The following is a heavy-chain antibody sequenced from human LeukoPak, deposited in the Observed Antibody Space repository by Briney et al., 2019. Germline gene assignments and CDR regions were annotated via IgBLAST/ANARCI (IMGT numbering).Heavy chain of an antibody. CDR2: IYYSGST. Sequence: SETLSLTCTVSGGSISSYYWSWIRQPPGKVLEWIGYIYYSGSTNYNPSLKSRVTISVDTSKNQFSLKLSSVTAADTAVYYCARVRDIGYCSSTSCYPNYYMDVWGKGTTVTVSS. D-gene: IGHD2-2*01. V-gene: IGHV4-59*01. CDR1: GGSISSYY. CDR3: ARVRDIGYCSSTSCYPNYYMDV. J-gene: IGHJ6*03.